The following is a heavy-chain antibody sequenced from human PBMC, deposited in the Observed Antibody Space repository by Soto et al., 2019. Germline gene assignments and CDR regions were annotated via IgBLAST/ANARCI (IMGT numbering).Heavy chain of an antibody. Sequence: PGGSLRLSCAASGFTFSSYSMNWVRQAPGKGLEWVSSISSSSSYIYYADSVKGRFTITRDNSKNTVNLQMSTLRAEDTAIYYCVIFFVQLRSRSIVFWGPRALVTGFS. CDR2: ISSSSSYI. CDR3: VIFFVQLRSRSIVF. CDR1: GFTFSSYS. J-gene: IGHJ4*02. V-gene: IGHV3-21*04. D-gene: IGHD1-1*01.